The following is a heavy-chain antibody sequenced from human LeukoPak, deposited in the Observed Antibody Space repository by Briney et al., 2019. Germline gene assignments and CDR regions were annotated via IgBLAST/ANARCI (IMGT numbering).Heavy chain of an antibody. J-gene: IGHJ4*02. Sequence: PSETLSLTCTVSGGSISRYYWSWIRQPPGKGLEWIGYKDYSGSTNYNRSLKGLVTISVDTSKSQFSLKLSSVTAADTAVYYCARGSYPGWYNGEFDYWGQGALVIVSS. V-gene: IGHV4-59*12. D-gene: IGHD6-19*01. CDR3: ARGSYPGWYNGEFDY. CDR1: GGSISRYY. CDR2: KDYSGST.